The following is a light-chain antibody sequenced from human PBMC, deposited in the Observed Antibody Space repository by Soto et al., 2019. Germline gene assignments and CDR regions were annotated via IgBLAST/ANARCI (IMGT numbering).Light chain of an antibody. CDR3: QQRSNWPSFT. J-gene: IGKJ3*01. CDR1: QSVSSN. Sequence: EIEMTQSPATMSASPGERVTLSCRASQSVSSNLAWYQQRFGQAPRLLIYGASNRATGIPARFSGSGSGTDFTLTISSLEPEDFAVYYCQQRSNWPSFTFGPGTKVDIK. V-gene: IGKV3-11*01. CDR2: GAS.